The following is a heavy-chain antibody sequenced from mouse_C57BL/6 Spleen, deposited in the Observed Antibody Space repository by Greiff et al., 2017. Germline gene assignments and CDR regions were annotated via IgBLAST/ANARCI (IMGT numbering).Heavy chain of an antibody. CDR1: GYTFTSYW. J-gene: IGHJ2*01. CDR3: AREDTTVGDFFDY. D-gene: IGHD1-1*01. CDR2: IHPTSGST. Sequence: QVQLQQPGAELVKPGASVKLSCKASGYTFTSYWMHWVKQRPGQGLEWIGMIHPTSGSTNYNEKFKSKATLTVDKSSSTAYMQLSSLTSEDSAVYYCAREDTTVGDFFDYWGKGTTLTVSS. V-gene: IGHV1-64*01.